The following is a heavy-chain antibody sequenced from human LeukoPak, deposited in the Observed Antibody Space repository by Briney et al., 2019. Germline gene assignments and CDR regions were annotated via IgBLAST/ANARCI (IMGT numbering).Heavy chain of an antibody. Sequence: GASVKVSCKASGYTFTSYGISWVRQAPGQGLEWMGWISAYNGNTNYAQKLQGRVTMTTDTSTSTAYMELRSLRSDDTAVYYCARDHYYGSGRHDAFDIWGQGTMVTVSS. CDR1: GYTFTSYG. CDR3: ARDHYYGSGRHDAFDI. D-gene: IGHD3-10*01. CDR2: ISAYNGNT. J-gene: IGHJ3*02. V-gene: IGHV1-18*01.